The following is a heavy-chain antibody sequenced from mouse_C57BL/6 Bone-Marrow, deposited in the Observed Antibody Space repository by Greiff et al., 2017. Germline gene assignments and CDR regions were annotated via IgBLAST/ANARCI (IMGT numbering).Heavy chain of an antibody. Sequence: VQLKQSGPELVKPGASVKIPCKASGYTFTDYNMDWVKQSHGKSLEWIGDINPNNGGTIYNQKFKGKATLTVDKSSSTAYMGLRSLTSEDTAVYYCARNYYGNYPYYFDYWGQGTTLTVSS. CDR2: INPNNGGT. CDR1: GYTFTDYN. V-gene: IGHV1-18*01. D-gene: IGHD2-1*01. J-gene: IGHJ2*01. CDR3: ARNYYGNYPYYFDY.